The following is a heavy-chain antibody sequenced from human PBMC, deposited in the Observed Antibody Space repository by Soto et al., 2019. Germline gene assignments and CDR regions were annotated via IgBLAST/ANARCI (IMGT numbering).Heavy chain of an antibody. V-gene: IGHV1-3*01. J-gene: IGHJ4*02. CDR3: ARDQYYYDSSGYYYSDPGGFDY. CDR2: INAGNGNT. CDR1: GYTFTSYA. Sequence: ASVKFSCKASGYTFTSYAMHWVRQAPGQRLEWMGWINAGNGNTKYSQKFQGRVTITRDTSASTAYMELSSLRSEDTAVYYCARDQYYYDSSGYYYSDPGGFDYWGQGTLVTVSS. D-gene: IGHD3-22*01.